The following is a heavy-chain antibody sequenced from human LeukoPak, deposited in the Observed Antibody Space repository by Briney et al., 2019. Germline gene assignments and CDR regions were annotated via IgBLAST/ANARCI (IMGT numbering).Heavy chain of an antibody. V-gene: IGHV3-23*01. CDR2: ISGSGGST. CDR3: AKGGYCSSTSCYNYNWFDP. Sequence: GGSLRLSCAASGFTFSSHAMSWVRQAPGKGLEWVSAISGSGGSTYYADSVKGRFTISRDNSKNTLYLQMNSLRAEDTAVYYCAKGGYCSSTSCYNYNWFDPWGQGTLVTVSS. J-gene: IGHJ5*02. CDR1: GFTFSSHA. D-gene: IGHD2-2*02.